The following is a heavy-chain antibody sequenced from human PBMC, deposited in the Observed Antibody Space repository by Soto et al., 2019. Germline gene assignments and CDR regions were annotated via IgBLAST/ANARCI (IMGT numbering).Heavy chain of an antibody. CDR1: GGSISSSSYY. J-gene: IGHJ4*02. V-gene: IGHV4-39*01. Sequence: TSETLSLTCTVSGGSISSSSYYWGWIRQPPGKGLEWIGSIYYSGSTYYNPSLKSRVTISVDTSKNQFSLKLSSVTAADTAVYYCALSDPSDYWGQGTLVTVSS. D-gene: IGHD2-21*01. CDR2: IYYSGST. CDR3: ALSDPSDY.